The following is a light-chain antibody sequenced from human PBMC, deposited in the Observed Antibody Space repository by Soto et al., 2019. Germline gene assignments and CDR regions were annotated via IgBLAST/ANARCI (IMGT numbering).Light chain of an antibody. CDR3: QQFGSSLWT. J-gene: IGKJ1*01. Sequence: EIVLTQSPGTLSLSPGERATLSCRASQSVSSNYLAWYQQKPGQPPRLLIYGASNRATGIPDRFSGSGSGTDFTLTISRLEPEDFALYYCQQFGSSLWTFGQGTRVEV. CDR1: QSVSSNY. V-gene: IGKV3-20*01. CDR2: GAS.